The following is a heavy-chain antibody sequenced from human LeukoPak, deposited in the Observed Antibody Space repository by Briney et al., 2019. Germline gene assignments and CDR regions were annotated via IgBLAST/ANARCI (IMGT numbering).Heavy chain of an antibody. Sequence: GGSLRLSCAASGFTFSSYAMSWVRQAPGKGLEWVSAISGSGGSTYYADSVKGRFTISRDNSKNTLYLQMNSLRAEDTAVYYCAKGLNGYYSGGSCVRDAFDIWGQGTMVTVSS. J-gene: IGHJ3*02. CDR3: AKGLNGYYSGGSCVRDAFDI. V-gene: IGHV3-23*01. CDR1: GFTFSSYA. CDR2: ISGSGGST. D-gene: IGHD2-15*01.